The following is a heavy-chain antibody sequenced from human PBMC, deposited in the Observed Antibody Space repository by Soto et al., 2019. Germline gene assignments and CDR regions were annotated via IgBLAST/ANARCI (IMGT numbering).Heavy chain of an antibody. J-gene: IGHJ6*03. CDR3: ARGRSSSWRTYYYYMDV. D-gene: IGHD6-13*01. CDR2: ISAYNGNT. Sequence: ASVKVSCKASGYTFTSYGISWVRQAPGQGLEWMGWISAYNGNTNYAQKLQGRVTITRDTSASTAYVELSSLRSEDTAVYYCARGRSSSWRTYYYYMDVWGKGTTVTVSS. V-gene: IGHV1-18*01. CDR1: GYTFTSYG.